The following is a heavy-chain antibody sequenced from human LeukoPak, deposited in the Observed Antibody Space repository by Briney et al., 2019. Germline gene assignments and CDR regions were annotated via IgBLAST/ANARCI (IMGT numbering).Heavy chain of an antibody. CDR2: INHSGST. CDR1: GGSFSGYY. J-gene: IGHJ3*02. V-gene: IGHV4-34*01. D-gene: IGHD2-2*02. Sequence: SETLSLTCAVYGGSFSGYYWSWIRQPPGKGLEWIGEINHSGSTNYNPSLKSRVTISVDTSKNQFSLKLSSVTAADTAVYYCARRGRGYCSSTSCYRAGAFDIWGLGTMVTVSS. CDR3: ARRGRGYCSSTSCYRAGAFDI.